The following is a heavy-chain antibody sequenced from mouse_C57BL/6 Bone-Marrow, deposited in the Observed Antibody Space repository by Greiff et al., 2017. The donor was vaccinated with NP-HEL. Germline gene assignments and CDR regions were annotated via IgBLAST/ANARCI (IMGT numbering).Heavy chain of an antibody. V-gene: IGHV1-54*01. CDR1: GYAFTNYL. CDR3: ARWEVYYYGSSSHWYFDV. J-gene: IGHJ1*03. Sequence: VQLQQSGAELVRPGTSVKVSCKASGYAFTNYLIEWVKQRPGQGLEWIGVINPGSGGTNYNEKFKGKATLTADKSSSTAYMQLSSLTSEDSAVYFCARWEVYYYGSSSHWYFDVWGTGTTVTVSS. CDR2: INPGSGGT. D-gene: IGHD1-1*01.